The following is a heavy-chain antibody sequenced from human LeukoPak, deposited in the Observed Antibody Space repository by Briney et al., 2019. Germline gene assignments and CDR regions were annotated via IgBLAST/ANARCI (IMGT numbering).Heavy chain of an antibody. V-gene: IGHV1-8*01. J-gene: IGHJ6*02. CDR1: AYTFTSYD. CDR3: ARHYDILTGYYPSYYYGMDI. CDR2: MNNNSGNT. Sequence: SVNVSCKASAYTFTSYDINWVRLATGQGLEWMGWMNNNSGNTGYAQKFQGRVTMTRNTSISTAYMELSSLRSEDTAVYYCARHYDILTGYYPSYYYGMDIWGQGTTVTVSS. D-gene: IGHD3-9*01.